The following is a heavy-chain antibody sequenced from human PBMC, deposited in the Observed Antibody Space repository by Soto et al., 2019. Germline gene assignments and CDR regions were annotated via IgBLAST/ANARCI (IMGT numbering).Heavy chain of an antibody. CDR2: ISYDGSNK. J-gene: IGHJ6*04. CDR1: GFTFSSYG. Sequence: GGSLRLSCAASGFTFSSYGMHWVRQAPGKGLEWVAVISYDGSNKYYADSVKGRFTISRDNSKNTLYLQMNSLRAEDTAVYYCAKVFPGTSRKGYIGRYYYGMDVGGKGTWVTVSS. V-gene: IGHV3-30*18. CDR3: AKVFPGTSRKGYIGRYYYGMDV. D-gene: IGHD3-10*01.